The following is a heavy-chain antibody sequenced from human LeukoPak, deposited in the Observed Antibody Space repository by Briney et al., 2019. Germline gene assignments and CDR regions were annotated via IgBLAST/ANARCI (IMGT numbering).Heavy chain of an antibody. CDR1: GGSISSSSYY. V-gene: IGHV4-39*07. D-gene: IGHD3-3*01. CDR3: ARNPFGVVILFDY. CDR2: IYYSGST. Sequence: SETLSLTCTVSGGSISSSSYYWGWIRQPPGKGLEWIGSIYYSGSTYYNPSLKSRVTISVDTSKNQFSLKLSSVTAADTAVYYCARNPFGVVILFDYWGQGTLVTVSS. J-gene: IGHJ4*02.